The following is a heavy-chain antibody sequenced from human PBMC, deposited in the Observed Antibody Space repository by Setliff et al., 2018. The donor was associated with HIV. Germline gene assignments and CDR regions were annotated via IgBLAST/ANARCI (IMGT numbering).Heavy chain of an antibody. CDR2: VGFGGTS. D-gene: IGHD6-13*01. V-gene: IGHV3-23*01. J-gene: IGHJ4*02. Sequence: PGGSLRLSCAASGFTFSSYAMNWVRQAPGKGLEWVSFVGFGGTSYYTDSVKGRFTISRDNSKNTLYLQMNSLRADDTAVYYCAKDPSDSSSWYYFHYWGQGALVTSPQ. CDR3: AKDPSDSSSWYYFHY. CDR1: GFTFSSYA.